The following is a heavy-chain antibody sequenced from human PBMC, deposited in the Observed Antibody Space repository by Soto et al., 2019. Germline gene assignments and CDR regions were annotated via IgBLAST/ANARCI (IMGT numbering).Heavy chain of an antibody. V-gene: IGHV4-39*01. CDR1: GGSVSSSSYY. CDR2: IYYSGST. D-gene: IGHD4-17*01. Sequence: TSETLSLTCTVSGGSVSSSSYYWGWIRQPPGKGLEWIGSIYYSGSTYYNPSLKSRVTVSGDTSKSQFSLRLSSVTAADTAVYYCARHVDYGDYHTDYWGQGTLVTVSS. J-gene: IGHJ4*02. CDR3: ARHVDYGDYHTDY.